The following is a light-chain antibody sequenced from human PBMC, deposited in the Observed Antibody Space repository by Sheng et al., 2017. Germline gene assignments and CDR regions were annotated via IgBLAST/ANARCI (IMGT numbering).Light chain of an antibody. J-gene: IGLJ3*02. V-gene: IGLV2-23*01. CDR2: EGS. CDR3: YASSANWV. CDR1: SSDVGSYNL. Sequence: QSALTQPASVSGSPGQSITISCTGTSSDVGSYNLVSWYQHHPGKAPKLMIYEGSKRPSEFSNRFSGSKSGNKTASLTVSGLQAEDEPNYYSYASSANWVFGGGTKLTVL.